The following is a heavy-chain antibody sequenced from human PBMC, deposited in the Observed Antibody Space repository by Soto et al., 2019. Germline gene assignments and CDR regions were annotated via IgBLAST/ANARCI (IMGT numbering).Heavy chain of an antibody. D-gene: IGHD4-4*01. CDR3: TTPMTTVTTLGLYYYYYMDV. CDR2: IKSKTDGGTT. V-gene: IGHV3-15*01. Sequence: GGSLRLSCAASGFTFSNAWMSWVRQAPGKGLEWVGRIKSKTDGGTTGYAAPVKGRLTIPRDDSKNTLFLQMNSLKTEDTAVYYCTTPMTTVTTLGLYYYYYMDVWGKGTTVTVSS. J-gene: IGHJ6*03. CDR1: GFTFSNAW.